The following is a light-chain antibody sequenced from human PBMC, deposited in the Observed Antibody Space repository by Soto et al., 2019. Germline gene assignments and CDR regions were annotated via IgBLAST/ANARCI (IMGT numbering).Light chain of an antibody. V-gene: IGLV2-14*01. CDR2: DVS. CDR3: RSFTSRHTYV. J-gene: IGLJ1*01. Sequence: QSVLTQPASVSGSPGQSTTISCTGTSSDIGGYNYVSWYQQLPGEAPKLIIYDVSDRPSVVSTSFSGSKSGNTASLTISGIQAADEGDYYCRSFTSRHTYVFGTGTKLTVL. CDR1: SSDIGGYNY.